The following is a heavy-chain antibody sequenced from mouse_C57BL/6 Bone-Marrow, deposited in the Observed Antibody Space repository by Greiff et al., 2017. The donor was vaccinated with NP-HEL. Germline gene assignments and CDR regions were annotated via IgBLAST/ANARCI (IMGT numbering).Heavy chain of an antibody. J-gene: IGHJ1*03. CDR1: GFTFSSYT. Sequence: EVQRVESGGGLVKPGGSLKLSCAASGFTFSSYTMSWVRQTPEKRLEWVATISGGGGNTYYPDSVKGRFTISRDNAKNTLYLQMSSLRSEDTALYYCARLYYDYDDWYFDVWGTGTTVTVSS. CDR3: ARLYYDYDDWYFDV. D-gene: IGHD2-4*01. V-gene: IGHV5-9*01. CDR2: ISGGGGNT.